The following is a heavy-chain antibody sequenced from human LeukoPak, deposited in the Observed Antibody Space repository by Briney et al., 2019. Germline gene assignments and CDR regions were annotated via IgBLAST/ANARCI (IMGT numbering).Heavy chain of an antibody. CDR3: TRDALFGSGRTHLDF. J-gene: IGHJ4*02. CDR2: IKQDGSEA. V-gene: IGHV3-7*04. D-gene: IGHD3-10*01. Sequence: GGSLRLSCAASEFTFNRYWMSWVRQTPGKGLQWVANIKQDGSEAHYVGSVKGRFTISRDNAKNSLSLQMNSLNVDDTGVYFCTRDALFGSGRTHLDFWSQRTLVSVSS. CDR1: EFTFNRYW.